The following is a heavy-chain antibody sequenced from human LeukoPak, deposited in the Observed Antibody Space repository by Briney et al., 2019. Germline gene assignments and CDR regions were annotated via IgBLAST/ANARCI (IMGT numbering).Heavy chain of an antibody. CDR3: ARVMGYGDYPFDY. D-gene: IGHD4-17*01. CDR2: IYTSGST. Sequence: SETLSLTCTVSGGSIRSGSYYWSWIRQPAGKGPEWIGRIYTSGSTNYNPSLKSRVTISVDTSKNQFSLKLSSVTAADTAVYYCARVMGYGDYPFDYWGQGTLVTVSS. J-gene: IGHJ4*02. V-gene: IGHV4-61*02. CDR1: GGSIRSGSYY.